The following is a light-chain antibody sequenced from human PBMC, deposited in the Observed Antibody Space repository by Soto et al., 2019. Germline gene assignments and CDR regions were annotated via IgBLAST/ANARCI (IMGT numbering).Light chain of an antibody. V-gene: IGKV1-5*03. CDR3: QHYKSYSRT. J-gene: IGKJ1*01. CDR2: KAS. CDR1: QGISSF. Sequence: DIQLTQSPPFLSASAGDRVTITCRASQGISSFLAWYQQKPGRAPKLLIYKASKLENGDPSRFAGFGSGTEFTLSIASLQPDDSATYYCQHYKSYSRTFGQGTKVDIK.